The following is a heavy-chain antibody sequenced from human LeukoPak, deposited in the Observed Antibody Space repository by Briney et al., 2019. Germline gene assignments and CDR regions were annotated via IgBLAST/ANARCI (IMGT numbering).Heavy chain of an antibody. V-gene: IGHV3-23*01. CDR1: GFTFSTFA. Sequence: GGSLRLSCAASGFTFSTFAMSWVRQAPGKGLEWVSTITSGGSITYYADSVKGRFTISRDNSKNTLYLQMNSLRAEDTAVYYCARDHDSSGYYYYWGQGTLVTVSS. J-gene: IGHJ4*02. CDR3: ARDHDSSGYYYY. CDR2: ITSGGSIT. D-gene: IGHD3-22*01.